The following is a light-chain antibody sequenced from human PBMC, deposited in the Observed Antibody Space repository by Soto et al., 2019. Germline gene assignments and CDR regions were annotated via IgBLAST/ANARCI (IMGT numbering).Light chain of an antibody. CDR3: QQYGSSPPIT. Sequence: DIVLTQSPGTLSSSPGEIATLYFSASQSVISSYLAWYQQKPGQAPRLLIYDASSRATGIPDRFSGSGSGTEFTLTISRLEHEDFAVYYCQQYGSSPPITFGQGTRLEIK. J-gene: IGKJ5*01. CDR1: QSVISSY. CDR2: DAS. V-gene: IGKV3-20*01.